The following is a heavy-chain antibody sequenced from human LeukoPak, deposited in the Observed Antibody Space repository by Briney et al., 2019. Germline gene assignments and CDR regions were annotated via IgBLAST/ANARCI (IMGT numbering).Heavy chain of an antibody. CDR1: GLTFSSYA. CDR2: ISYDGSNK. Sequence: GGSLRLSCAASGLTFSSYAMHWVRQAPGKGLEWVAVISYDGSNKYYADSVKGRFTISRDNSKNTLYLQMNSLRAEDTAVYYCARVGYSSSWYVFSAATDYYYYMDVWGKGTTVTVSS. CDR3: ARVGYSSSWYVFSAATDYYYYMDV. V-gene: IGHV3-30*04. J-gene: IGHJ6*03. D-gene: IGHD6-13*01.